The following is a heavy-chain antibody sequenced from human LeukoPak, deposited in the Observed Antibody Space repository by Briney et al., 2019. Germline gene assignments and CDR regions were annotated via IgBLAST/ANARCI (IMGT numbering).Heavy chain of an antibody. CDR2: IGSDASIT. V-gene: IGHV3-30*04. D-gene: IGHD5-18*01. CDR1: GFTFSSYS. CDR3: ARDRIQLWSQPHYYFDY. Sequence: GGSLRLSCIASGFTFSSYSMHWVRQAPGKGLEWVAVIGSDASITYYADFVKGRFTISRDNAKNSLYLQMNSLRAEDTALYYCARDRIQLWSQPHYYFDYWGQGTLVTVSS. J-gene: IGHJ4*02.